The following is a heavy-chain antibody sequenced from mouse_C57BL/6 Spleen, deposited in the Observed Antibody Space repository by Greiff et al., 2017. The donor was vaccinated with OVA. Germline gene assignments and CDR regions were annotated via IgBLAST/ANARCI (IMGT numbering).Heavy chain of an antibody. V-gene: IGHV5-4*01. CDR3: ARDTELRSAMDY. J-gene: IGHJ4*01. CDR1: GFTFSSYA. D-gene: IGHD2-4*01. CDR2: ISDGGSYT. Sequence: EVHLVESGGGLVKPGGSLKLSCAASGFTFSSYAMSWVRQTPEKRLEWVATISDGGSYTYYPDNVKGRFTISRDNAKNNLYLQMSHLKSEDTAMYYCARDTELRSAMDYWGQGTSVTVSS.